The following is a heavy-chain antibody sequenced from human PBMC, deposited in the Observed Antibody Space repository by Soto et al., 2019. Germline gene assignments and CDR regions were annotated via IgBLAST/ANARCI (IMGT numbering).Heavy chain of an antibody. V-gene: IGHV3-33*01. D-gene: IGHD6-13*01. CDR2: IWYDGSNK. Sequence: GGSLRLSCAASGFTFSSYGMHWVRQAPGKGLEWVAVIWYDGSNKYYADSVKGRFTISRDNSKNTLYLQMNSLRAEDTAVYYCATDPPGYSSSWDGNWGQGTLVTVSS. J-gene: IGHJ4*02. CDR3: ATDPPGYSSSWDGN. CDR1: GFTFSSYG.